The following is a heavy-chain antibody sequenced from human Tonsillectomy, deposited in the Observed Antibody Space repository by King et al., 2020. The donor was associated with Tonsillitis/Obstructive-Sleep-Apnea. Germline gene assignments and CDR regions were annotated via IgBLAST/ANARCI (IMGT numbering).Heavy chain of an antibody. CDR2: VYYSGST. CDR3: ARDASGSYYERYFDY. V-gene: IGHV4-59*01. J-gene: IGHJ4*02. D-gene: IGHD1-26*01. CDR1: GGSISTYF. Sequence: LQLQVSGPRLAKPSETLSLSCTVSGGSISTYFWTWIRQPPGKGLEWIGYVYYSGSTNYNPSLKSRVTISVDTSKNQFSLKLSSVTAADTAVYYCARDASGSYYERYFDYWGQGTLVTVSS.